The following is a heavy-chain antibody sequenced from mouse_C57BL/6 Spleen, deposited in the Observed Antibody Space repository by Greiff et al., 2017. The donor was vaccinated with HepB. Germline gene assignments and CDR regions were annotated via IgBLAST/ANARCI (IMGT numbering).Heavy chain of an antibody. CDR2: IDPEDGDT. V-gene: IGHV14-1*01. CDR3: TTLRNWDYAMDY. J-gene: IGHJ4*01. CDR1: GFNIKDYY. Sequence: VQLQQSGAELVRPGASVKLSCTASGFNIKDYYMHWVKQSPEQGLEWIGRIDPEDGDTEYAPKFQGKAAMTADTSSNTAYLQLSSLTSEDTAVYYCTTLRNWDYAMDYWGQGTSVTVSS. D-gene: IGHD4-1*01.